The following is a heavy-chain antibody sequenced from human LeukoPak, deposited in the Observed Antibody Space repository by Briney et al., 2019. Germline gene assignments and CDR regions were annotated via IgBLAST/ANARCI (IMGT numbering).Heavy chain of an antibody. CDR3: AKDELWFGDDAFDI. CDR2: IRYDGSNK. CDR1: GFTFSSYS. J-gene: IGHJ3*02. V-gene: IGHV3-30*02. D-gene: IGHD3-10*01. Sequence: EGSLRLSCAASGFTFSSYSLNWVRQAPGKGLEWVAFIRYDGSNKYYADSVKGRFTISRDNSKNTLYLQMNSLRAEDTAVYYCAKDELWFGDDAFDIWGQGTMVTVSS.